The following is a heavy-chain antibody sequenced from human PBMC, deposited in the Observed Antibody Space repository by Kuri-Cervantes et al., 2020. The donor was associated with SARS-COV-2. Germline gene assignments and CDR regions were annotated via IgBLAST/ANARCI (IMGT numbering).Heavy chain of an antibody. CDR2: IKSKSDDGTT. CDR3: TTGGTTTSFAFDI. Sequence: ETLSLTCAASGFTFSNAWMSWVRQAPGKGLEWVGRIKSKSDDGTTDYAAPVKGRFTLSRDDLENTVYLQMNSLKPEDTAVYYCTTGGTTTSFAFDIWGQGTMVTVSS. V-gene: IGHV3-15*01. D-gene: IGHD1-1*01. CDR1: GFTFSNAW. J-gene: IGHJ3*02.